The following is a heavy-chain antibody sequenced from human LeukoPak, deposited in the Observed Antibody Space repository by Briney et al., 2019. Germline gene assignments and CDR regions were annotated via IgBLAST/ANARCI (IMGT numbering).Heavy chain of an antibody. Sequence: GGTLRLTCAASGFTFSSYGMHWVRQAPGKGLEWVTFIRYDGSNKYYADSVKGRFTISRDNSKNTLYLQMNSLRAEDTAVYYCAKVRGAYGALRYYYYYMDVWGKGTTVTVSS. V-gene: IGHV3-30*02. D-gene: IGHD4/OR15-4a*01. CDR3: AKVRGAYGALRYYYYYMDV. CDR1: GFTFSSYG. CDR2: IRYDGSNK. J-gene: IGHJ6*03.